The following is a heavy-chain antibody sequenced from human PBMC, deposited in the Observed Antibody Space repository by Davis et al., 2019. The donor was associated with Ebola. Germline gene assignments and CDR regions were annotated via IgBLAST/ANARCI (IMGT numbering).Heavy chain of an antibody. CDR2: ITGGGART. CDR1: GFTFSSYA. V-gene: IGHV3-23*01. Sequence: GESLKISCAASGFTFSSYAMSWVRQAPGKGLEWVSEITGGGARTYYADSVKGRFTISRENSKTTLYLHMNSLRAEDTAIYYCAKELVTGSSYYIDYWGQGTLVTVSS. CDR3: AKELVTGSSYYIDY. J-gene: IGHJ4*02. D-gene: IGHD3-9*01.